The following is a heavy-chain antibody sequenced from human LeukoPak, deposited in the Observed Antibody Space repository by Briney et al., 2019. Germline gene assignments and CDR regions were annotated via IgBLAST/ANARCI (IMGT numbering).Heavy chain of an antibody. V-gene: IGHV1-2*02. Sequence: ASVKVSCKASGYTFTGYYMHWVRQAPGQGLEWMGWINPNSGGTNYAQKFQGRVTMTRNTSISTAYMELSSLRSEDTAVYYCARGYIVVVPAALWRYYYYGMDVWGQGTTVTVSS. J-gene: IGHJ6*01. CDR2: INPNSGGT. CDR3: ARGYIVVVPAALWRYYYYGMDV. CDR1: GYTFTGYY. D-gene: IGHD2-2*01.